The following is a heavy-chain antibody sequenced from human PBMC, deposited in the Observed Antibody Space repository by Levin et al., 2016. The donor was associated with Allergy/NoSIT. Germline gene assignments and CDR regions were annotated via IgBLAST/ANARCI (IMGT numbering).Heavy chain of an antibody. D-gene: IGHD4-11*01. CDR3: ARHRRDSNYRPPYYFDY. CDR2: IYYSGST. V-gene: IGHV4-39*01. CDR1: GDSISSSNYY. J-gene: IGHJ4*02. Sequence: SETLSLTCTVSGDSISSSNYYWGWIRQPPGKGLEWIGSIYYSGSTYHNPSLKSRVTISVDTSKNQFSLKLSSVTAADTAVFYCARHRRDSNYRPPYYFDYWGQGALVTVSS.